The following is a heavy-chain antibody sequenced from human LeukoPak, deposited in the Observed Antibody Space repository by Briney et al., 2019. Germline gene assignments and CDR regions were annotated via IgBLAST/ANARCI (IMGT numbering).Heavy chain of an antibody. D-gene: IGHD2-15*01. Sequence: GRSLRLSCAASGFTFSSYAMHWVRQAPGKGLEWVAVISYDGSNKYYADSVKGRFTISRDNSKNTLYLQMNSLRAEDTAVYYCARERVVVAAKDYYYYGMDVWGQGTTVTVSS. J-gene: IGHJ6*02. CDR2: ISYDGSNK. CDR3: ARERVVVAAKDYYYYGMDV. V-gene: IGHV3-30*04. CDR1: GFTFSSYA.